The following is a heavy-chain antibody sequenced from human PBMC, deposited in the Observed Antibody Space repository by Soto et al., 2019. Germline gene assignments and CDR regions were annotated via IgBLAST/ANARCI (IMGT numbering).Heavy chain of an antibody. D-gene: IGHD1-1*01. CDR3: ARGPNWNDAHTDY. CDR1: GFTFSSYS. V-gene: IGHV3-48*01. CDR2: ISSSSSTI. J-gene: IGHJ4*02. Sequence: EVQLVESGGGLVQPGGSLRLSCAASGFTFSSYSMNWVRQAPGKGLEWVSYISSSSSTIYYADSVKGRFTISRDNAKNSLYLQINSLRAEDTAVYYCARGPNWNDAHTDYWGQGSLVTVSS.